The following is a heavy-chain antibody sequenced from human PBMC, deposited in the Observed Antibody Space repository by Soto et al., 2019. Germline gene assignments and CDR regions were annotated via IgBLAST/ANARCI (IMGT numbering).Heavy chain of an antibody. CDR3: ARVNSGWWYFDY. CDR2: IYYSGST. V-gene: IGHV4-59*01. Sequence: SETLSLTCTVSGGSISSYYWSWIRQPPGKGLEWIGYIYYSGSTNYNPSLKSRVTISVNTSKNQFSLKLTSVTAADTAVYYCARVNSGWWYFDYWGQGTLVTVSS. CDR1: GGSISSYY. D-gene: IGHD6-19*01. J-gene: IGHJ4*02.